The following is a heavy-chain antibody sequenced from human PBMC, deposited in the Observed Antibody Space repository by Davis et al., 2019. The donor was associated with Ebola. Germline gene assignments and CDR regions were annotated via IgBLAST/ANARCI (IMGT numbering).Heavy chain of an antibody. Sequence: ASVKVSCKASGYTFSDFYIHWVRQVPGQGLQSLGWINPNSGGTNYAQKLQGWVTMTRDTSINTVYLELNSLRSDDTAIYYCAREHGSKSYFDFWGPGTLVTVSS. CDR2: INPNSGGT. V-gene: IGHV1-2*04. D-gene: IGHD3-10*01. CDR1: GYTFSDFY. J-gene: IGHJ2*01. CDR3: AREHGSKSYFDF.